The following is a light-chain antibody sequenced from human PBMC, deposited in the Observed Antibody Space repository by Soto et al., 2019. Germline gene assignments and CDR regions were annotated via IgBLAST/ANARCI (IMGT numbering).Light chain of an antibody. Sequence: QSVLTQPASVSGSPGQSITISCTGTSSDVGGYNYVSWYQQHPGKAPKLMIYEVSNRPSGVSNRFSGSKSGNTASLTISGLQAEDEADYYCSSYTSSSTHVVFCGGTKVTVL. V-gene: IGLV2-14*01. CDR3: SSYTSSSTHVV. CDR2: EVS. CDR1: SSDVGGYNY. J-gene: IGLJ2*01.